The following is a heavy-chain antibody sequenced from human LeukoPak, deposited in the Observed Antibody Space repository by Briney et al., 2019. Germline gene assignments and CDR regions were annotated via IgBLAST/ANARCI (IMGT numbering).Heavy chain of an antibody. CDR1: GFTVSSNY. J-gene: IGHJ6*02. V-gene: IGHV3-53*04. D-gene: IGHD1-26*01. CDR3: ASPLILRVSYYYGMDV. Sequence: GGSLRLSCAASGFTVSSNYMSWVRQAPGKGLEWVSVIYSGGSTYYADSVKGRFTISRHNSKNTLYLQMNSLRAEDTAVYYCASPLILRVSYYYGMDVWGQGTTVTVSS. CDR2: IYSGGST.